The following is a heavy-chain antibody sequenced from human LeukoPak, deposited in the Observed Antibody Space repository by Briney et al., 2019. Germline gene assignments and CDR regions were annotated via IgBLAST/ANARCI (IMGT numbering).Heavy chain of an antibody. D-gene: IGHD6-19*01. CDR3: ARGGLSSSGCDF. V-gene: IGHV1-18*01. CDR2: ISAYNGNT. J-gene: IGHJ4*02. CDR1: GFTIISYG. Sequence: ASVKVSCKTSGFTIISYGFTWVRQAPGQGAEWMGWISAYNGNTNYAQKFRGRVTMTTDTSTSTVYMELRSLTSDDTAVYYCARGGLSSSGCDFWGPGTLVSVSS.